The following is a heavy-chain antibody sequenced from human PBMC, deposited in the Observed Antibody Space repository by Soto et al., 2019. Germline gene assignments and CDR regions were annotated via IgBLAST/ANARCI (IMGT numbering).Heavy chain of an antibody. D-gene: IGHD6-25*01. J-gene: IGHJ5*02. CDR1: GYAFTSYG. CDR2: ISAYNGNT. CDR3: ARDQQRDHWFDP. V-gene: IGHV1-18*01. Sequence: GASVKVSCKASGYAFTSYGISGVRQAPGQGLEWMGWISAYNGNTNYAQKLQGRVTMTTDTSTSTAYMELRSLRSDDTAVYYCARDQQRDHWFDPWGQGTLVTVSS.